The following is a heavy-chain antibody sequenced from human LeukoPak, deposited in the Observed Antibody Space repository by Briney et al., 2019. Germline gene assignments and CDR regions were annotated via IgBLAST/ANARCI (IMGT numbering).Heavy chain of an antibody. CDR2: IYHSGST. D-gene: IGHD3-10*01. CDR3: ARAPGTLDAFDI. J-gene: IGHJ3*02. CDR1: GFTFDDYA. V-gene: IGHV4-30-2*01. Sequence: LRLSCAASGFTFDDYAMHWIRQPPGKGLEWIGYIYHSGSTYYNPSLKSRVTISVDRSKNQFSLKLSSVTAADTAVYYCARAPGTLDAFDIWGQGTMVTVSS.